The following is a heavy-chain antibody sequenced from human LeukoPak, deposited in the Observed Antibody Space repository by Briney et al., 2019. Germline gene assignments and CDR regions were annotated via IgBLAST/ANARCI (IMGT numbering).Heavy chain of an antibody. Sequence: SETLSLTCALYGGSFSGYYWSWIRQPPGKGLEWIGEINHSGSTNYNPSLKSRVTISVDTSKNQFSLKLSSVTAADTAVYCCARSLVVVTAIPTYYYYYMDVWGKGTTVTISS. D-gene: IGHD2-21*02. J-gene: IGHJ6*03. CDR2: INHSGST. CDR3: ARSLVVVTAIPTYYYYYMDV. V-gene: IGHV4-34*01. CDR1: GGSFSGYY.